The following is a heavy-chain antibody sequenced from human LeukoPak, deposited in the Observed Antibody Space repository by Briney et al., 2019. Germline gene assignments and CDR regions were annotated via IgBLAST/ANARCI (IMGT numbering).Heavy chain of an antibody. V-gene: IGHV4-34*01. J-gene: IGHJ4*02. CDR2: INHSGST. CDR1: GGSFSGYY. Sequence: SETLSLTCAVSGGSFSGYYWSWIRQPPGKGLEWIGEINHSGSTNYNPSLKSRVTISVDTSKNQFSLKLSSVTAADTAVYYCARTHPQYSSSWYPIDYWGQGTLVTVSS. D-gene: IGHD6-13*01. CDR3: ARTHPQYSSSWYPIDY.